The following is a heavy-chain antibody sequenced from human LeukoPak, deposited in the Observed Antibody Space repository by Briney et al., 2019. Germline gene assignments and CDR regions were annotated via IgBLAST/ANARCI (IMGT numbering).Heavy chain of an antibody. J-gene: IGHJ4*02. CDR1: GFTFSSYA. CDR3: ARVGLRLGALSFLRD. Sequence: GGSLRLSCAASGFTFSSYAMLWVRPAPGKGLEWVAVISYAGSNKYYADSVKGRFTISRDNSKNTLYLQMNSLRAEDTAVYYCARVGLRLGALSFLRDWGQGTLVTVSS. CDR2: ISYAGSNK. D-gene: IGHD3-16*02. V-gene: IGHV3-30-3*01.